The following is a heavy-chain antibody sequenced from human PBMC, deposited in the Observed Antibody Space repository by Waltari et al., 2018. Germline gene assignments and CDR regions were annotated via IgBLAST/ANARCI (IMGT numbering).Heavy chain of an antibody. CDR3: ARGYYDISIYFDYSYYYMSV. CDR1: GYTFTGYY. V-gene: IGHV1-2*02. CDR2: INPNSAVT. Sequence: QVQLVQSGTEVKKPGASVKVSCKASGYTFTGYYIHWVRQAPGQGLEWMGWINPNSAVTTYSQKFEVVVTLTRYTSISTAYMELIRLLSADTAVYYCARGYYDISIYFDYSYYYMSVCGKGTTVTVSS. J-gene: IGHJ6*03. D-gene: IGHD3-22*01.